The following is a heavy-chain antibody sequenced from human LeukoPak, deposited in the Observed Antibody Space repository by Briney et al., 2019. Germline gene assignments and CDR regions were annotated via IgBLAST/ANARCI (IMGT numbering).Heavy chain of an antibody. CDR3: ARGGSGNFYY. CDR2: IGSDGGST. D-gene: IGHD1-26*01. V-gene: IGHV3-74*03. Sequence: RGSLGLSCTASGFTFSGYWMNWVRQAPGKGLVWVSRIGSDGGSTTYADSVKGRFTISRDNAENTLYLQMTSLRAEDTAVYYCARGGSGNFYYWGQGTLVTVSS. CDR1: GFTFSGYW. J-gene: IGHJ4*02.